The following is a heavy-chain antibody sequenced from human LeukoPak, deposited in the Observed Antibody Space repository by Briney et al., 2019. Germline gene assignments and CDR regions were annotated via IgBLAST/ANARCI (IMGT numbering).Heavy chain of an antibody. J-gene: IGHJ4*02. CDR1: GDPFTRYD. CDR3: ARARLGRCTNGICRYFDY. CDR2: IHHGGST. V-gene: IGHV4-34*01. Sequence: ETLSLTCAASGDPFTRYDLSWIRQSPEKGLEWLGEIHHGGSTNYNPSLKRPVTLSVDASRNEVSLKVDSVTAADTAVYFCARARLGRCTNGICRYFDYWGQGSLVTVSS. D-gene: IGHD2-8*01.